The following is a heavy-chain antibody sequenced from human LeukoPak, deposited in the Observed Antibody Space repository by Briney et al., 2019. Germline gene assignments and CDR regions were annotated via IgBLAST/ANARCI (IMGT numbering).Heavy chain of an antibody. D-gene: IGHD3-22*01. CDR3: AKDLRYDSSGYFDY. CDR1: GVTFSSYA. V-gene: IGHV3-23*01. CDR2: ISGTGGRT. Sequence: GGSLRLSCAASGVTFSSYAMSWVRQAPGKGLEWVSGISGTGGRTYYADSVKGRFTISRDNSRNTLYLQVNSLRAEDTAVYYCAKDLRYDSSGYFDYWGQGTRVTVSS. J-gene: IGHJ4*02.